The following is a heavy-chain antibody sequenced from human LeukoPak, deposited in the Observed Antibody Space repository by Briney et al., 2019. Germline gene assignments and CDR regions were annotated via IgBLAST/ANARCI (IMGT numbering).Heavy chain of an antibody. Sequence: PGGSLRLSCAASGFTFSNYAMHWVSQAPGKGLEWVAVISYDGSKKYYADSVKGRFTISRDNSKNTLYLQMNSLRAEDTAVYYCAKSLAVRGVISHYYYGMDVWGQGTTVTVSS. J-gene: IGHJ6*02. CDR1: GFTFSNYA. CDR3: AKSLAVRGVISHYYYGMDV. V-gene: IGHV3-30-3*02. D-gene: IGHD3-10*01. CDR2: ISYDGSKK.